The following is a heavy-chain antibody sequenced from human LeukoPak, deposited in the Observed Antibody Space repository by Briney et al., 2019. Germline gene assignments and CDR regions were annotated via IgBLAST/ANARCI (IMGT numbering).Heavy chain of an antibody. CDR2: ISSSSSYI. V-gene: IGHV3-21*01. CDR1: GFTFSSYS. Sequence: RTGGSLRLSCAASGFTFSSYSMNWVRQAPGKGLEWVSSISSSSSYIYYADSVKGRFTISRDNAKNSLYLQMNSLRAEDTAVYYCARGDDFETDAFDIWGQGTMVTVSS. CDR3: ARGDDFETDAFDI. J-gene: IGHJ3*02. D-gene: IGHD3/OR15-3a*01.